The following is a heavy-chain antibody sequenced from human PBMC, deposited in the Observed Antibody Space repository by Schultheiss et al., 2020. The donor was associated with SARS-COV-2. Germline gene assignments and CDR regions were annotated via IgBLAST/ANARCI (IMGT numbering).Heavy chain of an antibody. V-gene: IGHV4-39*07. Sequence: SETLSLTCTVSGGSISSSSYYWGWIRQPPGKGLEWIGYIYYSGSTYYNPSLKSPVTISVDMFKNKFSLKSNSVTAADTALYYCARGGRAKQLGFDYWGQGTLVTVSS. CDR1: GGSISSSSYY. J-gene: IGHJ4*02. CDR2: IYYSGST. D-gene: IGHD1-1*01. CDR3: ARGGRAKQLGFDY.